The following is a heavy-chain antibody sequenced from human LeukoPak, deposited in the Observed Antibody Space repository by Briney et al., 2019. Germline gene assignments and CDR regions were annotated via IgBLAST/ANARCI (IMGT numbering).Heavy chain of an antibody. CDR2: INPNSGGT. J-gene: IGHJ4*02. Sequence: ASVKVSCKASGYTFTGYYMHWVRQAPGQGLEWMGWINPNSGGTNYAQKFQGRVTMTRDTSISTAYMELSRLRSDDTAVYYCAKDARTYSSGQQYYFDYWGQGTLVTVSS. V-gene: IGHV1-2*02. CDR3: AKDARTYSSGQQYYFDY. CDR1: GYTFTGYY. D-gene: IGHD3-22*01.